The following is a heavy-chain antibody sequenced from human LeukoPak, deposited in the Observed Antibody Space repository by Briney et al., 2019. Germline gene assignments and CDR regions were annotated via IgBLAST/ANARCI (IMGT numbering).Heavy chain of an antibody. V-gene: IGHV3-33*01. D-gene: IGHD6-6*01. CDR3: ARGGKSARPDY. J-gene: IGHJ4*02. CDR2: IWYDGSNE. Sequence: PGRSLRLSCAASGFSFSSNAMHWVRQAPGKGLEWLAIIWYDGSNEYYADSVKGRFTISRDNSRNTLYLQMNSLRAENTAVYYCARGGKSARPDYWGQGTLVIV. CDR1: GFSFSSNA.